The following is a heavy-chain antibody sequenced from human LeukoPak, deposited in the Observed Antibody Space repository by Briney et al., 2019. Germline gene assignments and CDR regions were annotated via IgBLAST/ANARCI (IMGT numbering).Heavy chain of an antibody. J-gene: IGHJ3*01. CDR2: FYYGGIT. V-gene: IGHV4-39*07. CDR1: GASITTTLYY. D-gene: IGHD5-24*01. Sequence: PSETLSLTCTVSGASITTTLYYWVWARQSPGKGLEWIGSFYYGGITYYHPSLKSRVTVSVDTSRSQFSLKLISVTAADTAVYYCARAGRDGYSPAPDSFDVWGQGKTVAVSS. CDR3: ARAGRDGYSPAPDSFDV.